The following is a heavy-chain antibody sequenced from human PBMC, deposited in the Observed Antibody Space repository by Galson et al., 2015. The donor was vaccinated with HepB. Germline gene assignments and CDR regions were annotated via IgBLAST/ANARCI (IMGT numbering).Heavy chain of an antibody. CDR3: ARATGKTVTMIFDI. D-gene: IGHD4-17*01. CDR2: INPNSGVT. J-gene: IGHJ3*02. CDR1: GYTVTAYF. Sequence: SCKASGYTVTAYFMHWVRQAPGQGLEWMGRINPNSGVTRFAQNFQGRVTMTRDTSSSTAYMDLSSLRPDDTAAYYCARATGKTVTMIFDIWGQGTMVTVSS. V-gene: IGHV1-2*06.